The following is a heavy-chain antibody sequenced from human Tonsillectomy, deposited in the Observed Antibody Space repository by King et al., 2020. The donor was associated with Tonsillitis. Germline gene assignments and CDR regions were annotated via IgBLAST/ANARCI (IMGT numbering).Heavy chain of an antibody. CDR3: ARDLYSGSFDY. CDR1: GGSISSYY. V-gene: IGHV4-59*01. J-gene: IGHJ4*02. CDR2: IYYGGST. Sequence: QLQESGPGLVKPSETLSLTCTVSGGSISSYYWSWIRHPPGEGLEWIGYIYYGGSTNYNPSLKSRVTISVETSKNQFSLSLSSMTAADTAVYYCARDLYSGSFDYWGQGTLVTVSS. D-gene: IGHD1-26*01.